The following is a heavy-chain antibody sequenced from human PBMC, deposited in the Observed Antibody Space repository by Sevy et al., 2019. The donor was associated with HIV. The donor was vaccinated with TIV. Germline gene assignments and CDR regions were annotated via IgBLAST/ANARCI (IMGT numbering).Heavy chain of an antibody. CDR1: GFTFSSYA. CDR3: AKAHSIAVAGQYFDY. Sequence: GGSLRLSCAASGFTFSSYAMSWVRQAPGKGLEWVSGISGSGGSTYYADSVKGRFTISRDNSKNTLYLQMNSLRAEDTAVYYCAKAHSIAVAGQYFDYWGQGTLVTVSS. V-gene: IGHV3-23*01. J-gene: IGHJ4*02. D-gene: IGHD6-19*01. CDR2: ISGSGGST.